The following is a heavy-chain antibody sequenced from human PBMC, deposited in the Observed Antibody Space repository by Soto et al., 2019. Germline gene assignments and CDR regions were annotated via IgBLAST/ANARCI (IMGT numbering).Heavy chain of an antibody. D-gene: IGHD1-1*01. V-gene: IGHV1-18*04. CDR2: ISAYTPNT. CDR3: SRVNLEPGGYYSRRDV. J-gene: IGHJ6*02. CDR1: GYTFTSYG. Sequence: DSVHVSCKASGYTFTSYGISWVRQAPGQGLEWLGCISAYTPNTNHAQKIKGRVTMNTDTATSTAYIALTSLSSADTALHYWSRVNLEPGGYYSRRDVGG.